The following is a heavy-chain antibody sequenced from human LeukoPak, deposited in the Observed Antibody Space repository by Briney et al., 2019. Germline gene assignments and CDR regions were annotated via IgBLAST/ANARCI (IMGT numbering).Heavy chain of an antibody. CDR2: ISYDGSNK. J-gene: IGHJ4*02. CDR3: FTIVILVVTDDY. V-gene: IGHV3-30*04. Sequence: GGSLRLSCAASGFTSSSYAMHWVRQAPGKGLEWVAVISYDGSNKYYADSVKGRFTISRDNSKNTLYLQMNSLRAEDTAVYYCFTIVILVVTDDYWGQGTLVTVSS. CDR1: GFTSSSYA. D-gene: IGHD2-21*02.